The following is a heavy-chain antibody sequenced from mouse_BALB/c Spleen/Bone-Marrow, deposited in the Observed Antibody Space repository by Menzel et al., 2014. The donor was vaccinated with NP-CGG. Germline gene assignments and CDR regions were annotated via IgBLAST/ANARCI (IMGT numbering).Heavy chain of an antibody. Sequence: VQLQESGPGLVAPSQSLSITCTVSGFSLTSYGVHWVRQPPGKGLEWLGVIWAGGSINYNSALMSRLSISKDNSKSQVFLKMNSLQTDDTAMYYCARDYYGSLYAMDYWGQGTSVTVSS. J-gene: IGHJ4*01. V-gene: IGHV2-9*02. CDR3: ARDYYGSLYAMDY. D-gene: IGHD1-1*01. CDR1: GFSLTSYG. CDR2: IWAGGSI.